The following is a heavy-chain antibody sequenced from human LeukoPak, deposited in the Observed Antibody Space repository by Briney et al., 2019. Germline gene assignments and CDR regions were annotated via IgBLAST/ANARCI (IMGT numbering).Heavy chain of an antibody. J-gene: IGHJ4*02. CDR2: IIPIFGTA. CDR3: ALVQWLVYRYFDY. Sequence: GGSLRLSCAASGFTFSSYAISWVRQAPGQGLEWMGGIIPIFGTANYAQKFQGRVTITADKSTSTAYMELSSLRSEDTAVYYCALVQWLVYRYFDYWGQGTLVTVSS. D-gene: IGHD6-19*01. V-gene: IGHV1-69*06. CDR1: GFTFSSYA.